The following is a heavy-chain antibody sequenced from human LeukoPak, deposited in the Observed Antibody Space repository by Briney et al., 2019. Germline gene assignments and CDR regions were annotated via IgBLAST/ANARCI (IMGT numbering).Heavy chain of an antibody. Sequence: PSETLSLTCTVSGGSISSGDCYWSWIRQPPGKGLEWIGYIYYSGSTYYNPSLKSRVTISVDTSKNQFSLKLSSVTAADTAVYYCARAYCGGDCFAWFDPWGQGTLVTVSS. J-gene: IGHJ5*02. CDR3: ARAYCGGDCFAWFDP. CDR2: IYYSGST. V-gene: IGHV4-30-4*01. D-gene: IGHD2-21*02. CDR1: GGSISSGDCY.